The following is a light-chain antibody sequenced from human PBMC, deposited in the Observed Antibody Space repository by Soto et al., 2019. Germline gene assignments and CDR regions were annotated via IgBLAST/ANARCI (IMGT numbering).Light chain of an antibody. Sequence: QSVLTQPPSVSDAPRQRVTISCSGSSSNIGNNAVNWYQQLPGQAPKIVIYYDDLLTSGVSDRFSGSKSVISASLAISDLQSDDEADYYRATWDDSLNAYVFGPGTKLTVL. CDR1: SSNIGNNA. CDR3: ATWDDSLNAYV. CDR2: YDD. J-gene: IGLJ1*01. V-gene: IGLV1-36*01.